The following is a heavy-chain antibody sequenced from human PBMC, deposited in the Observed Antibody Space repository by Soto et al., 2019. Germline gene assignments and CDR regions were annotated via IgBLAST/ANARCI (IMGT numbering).Heavy chain of an antibody. Sequence: SETLSLTCAVSGASIRSYHWSFLRQPAGKGLEWIGRIQHTGNTNYNPSLKSRVTMSADTSKNQISLKMTSVTAADTAVYFCAKDVSSRRWFDPWGQGVRVTVSS. CDR2: IQHTGNT. D-gene: IGHD3-16*01. CDR1: GASIRSYH. J-gene: IGHJ5*02. CDR3: AKDVSSRRWFDP. V-gene: IGHV4-4*07.